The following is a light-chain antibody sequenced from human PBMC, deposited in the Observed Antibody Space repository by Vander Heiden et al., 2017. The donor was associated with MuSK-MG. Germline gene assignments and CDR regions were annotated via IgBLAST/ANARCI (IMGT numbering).Light chain of an antibody. Sequence: ELVMTQSPATLSVSPGERATLSCRASQSVAINLAWYQHKPGQAPRLLIHGASTRATGVPARFSGSGSGTEFTLTISSLQSEDFAVYYCQQYHNWPPFTFGQGTKLXIK. V-gene: IGKV3-15*01. CDR2: GAS. CDR3: QQYHNWPPFT. CDR1: QSVAIN. J-gene: IGKJ2*01.